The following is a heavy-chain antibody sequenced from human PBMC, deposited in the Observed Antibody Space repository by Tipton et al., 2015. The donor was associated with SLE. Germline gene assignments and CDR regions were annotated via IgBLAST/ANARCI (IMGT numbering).Heavy chain of an antibody. CDR3: ARVLSLGDLPHYFDY. CDR1: GGSISSDY. V-gene: IGHV4-59*13. CDR2: IYYSGFT. Sequence: TLSLTCTVSGGSISSDYWSWIRQPPGKGLEWIGYIYYSGFTVYNPSLKSRVTMSLDTSKNQFSLKMSSVTAADTAVYYCARVLSLGDLPHYFDYGGQGTLVGVSS. D-gene: IGHD3-10*01. J-gene: IGHJ4*02.